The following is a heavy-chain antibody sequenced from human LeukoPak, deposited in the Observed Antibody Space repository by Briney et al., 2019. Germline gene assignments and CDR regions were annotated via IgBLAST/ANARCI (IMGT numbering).Heavy chain of an antibody. J-gene: IGHJ5*01. D-gene: IGHD2-15*01. CDR1: GFTFSYYA. Sequence: PGGSLRLSCAASGFTFSYYAMNWVRQAPGKGLEWVSYIGVGSSTMYYADSVKGRFSISRDDAKNSVYLQLNSLRAEDTAVYFCARDIAHCSGDICYNIRFDSWSQGTRVTVSS. CDR3: ARDIAHCSGDICYNIRFDS. V-gene: IGHV3-48*01. CDR2: IGVGSSTM.